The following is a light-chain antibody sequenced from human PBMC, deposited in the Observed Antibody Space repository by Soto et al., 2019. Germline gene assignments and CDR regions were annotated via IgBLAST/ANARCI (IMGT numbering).Light chain of an antibody. V-gene: IGLV2-8*01. CDR2: EVT. J-gene: IGLJ3*02. CDR3: TSYVGNDIWV. Sequence: QSALTQPPSASGSPGQSVTISCTGTSSDVGAYNYVSWYQQYPGKAPKLMIYEVTKRPSGVPDRFSGSKSGNTASLTASGLQADDEADYYCTSYVGNDIWVFGGGTKVTVL. CDR1: SSDVGAYNY.